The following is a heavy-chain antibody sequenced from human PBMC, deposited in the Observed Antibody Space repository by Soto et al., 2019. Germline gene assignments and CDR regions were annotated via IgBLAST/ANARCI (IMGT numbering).Heavy chain of an antibody. D-gene: IGHD6-13*01. CDR3: ARVLPGIAAAYDAFDV. CDR1: GDSVISATYY. CDR2: IYYEGGT. J-gene: IGHJ3*01. V-gene: IGHV4-61*01. Sequence: QVQLQESGPGLVKPSETLSLTCTVSGDSVISATYYWSWIRQPPGKGLEWIGYIYYEGGTTYNSSLKSRGPISTDPSRIQLSLQLTSATPSDTAVYYCARVLPGIAAAYDAFDVWGQGTMVTVSS.